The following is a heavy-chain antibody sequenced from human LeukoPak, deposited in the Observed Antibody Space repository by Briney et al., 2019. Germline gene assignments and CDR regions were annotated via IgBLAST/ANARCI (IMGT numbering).Heavy chain of an antibody. J-gene: IGHJ6*02. D-gene: IGHD5-24*01. V-gene: IGHV4-34*01. Sequence: SETLSLTCAVYGGSFSGYYWRWLRQPPGQGREGSGEINHSGSTNYNPSLKSRVTISVDTSKNQFSLKLSSVTAADTAVYYCASWLQLRLYGMDVWGQGTTVTVSS. CDR2: INHSGST. CDR1: GGSFSGYY. CDR3: ASWLQLRLYGMDV.